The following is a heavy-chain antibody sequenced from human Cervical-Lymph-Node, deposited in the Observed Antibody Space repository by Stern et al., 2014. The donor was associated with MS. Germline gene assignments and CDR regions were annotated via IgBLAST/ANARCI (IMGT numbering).Heavy chain of an antibody. CDR1: GYIFTGYY. CDR2: INPNTGGT. D-gene: IGHD3-3*01. J-gene: IGHJ6*02. V-gene: IGHV1-2*02. CDR3: ARDQRGITIFGVVTDYYYLGMDV. Sequence: QVQLGQSGAEVKKPGASVKVSRKTSGYIFTGYYIHWVRQAPGQGLEWMAWINPNTGGTKYAQKFQGRVTMSRDTSISTAYVELSSLTSDDTAVYYCARDQRGITIFGVVTDYYYLGMDVWGQGTTVTVSS.